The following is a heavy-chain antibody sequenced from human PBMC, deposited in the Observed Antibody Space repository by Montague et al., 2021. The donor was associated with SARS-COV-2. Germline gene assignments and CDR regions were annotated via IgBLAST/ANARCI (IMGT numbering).Heavy chain of an antibody. V-gene: IGHV3-23*03. D-gene: IGHD1-26*01. Sequence: FLRLSCAASGFTFSSYAMNWVRQAPGKGLEWVSVIYSGGTTYYGYSVKGRFTISRDNSKKKLYLQMNSLRAEDKAVYYCAKRAWGVTDAFDIWGQGTMVTVSS. CDR2: IYSGGTT. CDR1: GFTFSSYA. J-gene: IGHJ3*02. CDR3: AKRAWGVTDAFDI.